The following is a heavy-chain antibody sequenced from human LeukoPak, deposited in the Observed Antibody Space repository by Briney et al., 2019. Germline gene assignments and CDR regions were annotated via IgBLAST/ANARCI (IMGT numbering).Heavy chain of an antibody. V-gene: IGHV3-30*03. J-gene: IGHJ4*02. D-gene: IGHD5-18*01. CDR1: GFTFSNYG. CDR2: ISYDGSNK. CDR3: TTKRGYSYGYAD. Sequence: GGSLRLSCAASGFTFSNYGMHWVRQAPGKGLEWVAVISYDGSNKYYADSVKGRFTISRDNSKNTLYLQMNSLRAEDTAVYYCTTKRGYSYGYADWGQGTLVTVSS.